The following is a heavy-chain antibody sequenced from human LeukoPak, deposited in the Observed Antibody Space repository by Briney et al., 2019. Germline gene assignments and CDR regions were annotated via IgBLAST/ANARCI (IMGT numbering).Heavy chain of an antibody. J-gene: IGHJ4*02. D-gene: IGHD6-19*01. CDR1: GFTFSIYS. Sequence: GGSLRLSCAASGFTFSIYSMNWLRQAPGKGLEWVSSISSSSSYIYYADSVKGRFSISRDNAKNSLYLQMNSRRAEDTAVYYCARDPIAGAGMEYFDYWGQGTLVSVSS. V-gene: IGHV3-21*01. CDR2: ISSSSSYI. CDR3: ARDPIAGAGMEYFDY.